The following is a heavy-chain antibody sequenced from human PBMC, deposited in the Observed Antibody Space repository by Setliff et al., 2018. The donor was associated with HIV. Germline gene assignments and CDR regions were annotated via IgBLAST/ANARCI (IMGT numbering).Heavy chain of an antibody. V-gene: IGHV3-11*01. CDR2: ISTSSATK. D-gene: IGHD2-2*01. CDR3: ARAALRYCTSTSCPRVDAFDI. J-gene: IGHJ3*02. CDR1: GFTISDYW. Sequence: GGSLRLSCAGSGFTISDYWMSWVRQAPGKGLEWVSYISTSSATKYYADSVKGRFAISRDNAKNSLYLQMNSVRADDTAVYYCARAALRYCTSTSCPRVDAFDIWGQGTMVTVSS.